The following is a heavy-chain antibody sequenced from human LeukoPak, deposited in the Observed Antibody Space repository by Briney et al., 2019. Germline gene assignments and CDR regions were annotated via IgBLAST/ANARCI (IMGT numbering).Heavy chain of an antibody. J-gene: IGHJ4*02. D-gene: IGHD4-11*01. CDR1: GFTFSNYW. CDR3: ARHAPMTTYDY. CDR2: IKEDGSEK. Sequence: GGSLRLSCAASGFTFSNYWMSWVRQAPGKGLEWVADIKEDGSEKYYVDSVKGRFTISRDNAKSSLYLQMNSLRAEDTAVYYCARHAPMTTYDYWGQGTLVTVSS. V-gene: IGHV3-7*05.